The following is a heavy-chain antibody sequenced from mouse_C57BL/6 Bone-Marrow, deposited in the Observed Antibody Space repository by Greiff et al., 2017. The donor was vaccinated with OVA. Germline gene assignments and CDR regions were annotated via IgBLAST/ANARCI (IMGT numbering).Heavy chain of an antibody. J-gene: IGHJ3*01. CDR2: ISDGGSYT. CDR3: ARDGYYVYAWFAY. D-gene: IGHD2-3*01. CDR1: GFTFSSYA. V-gene: IGHV5-4*01. Sequence: EVQVVESGGGLVKPGGSLKLSCAASGFTFSSYAMSWVRQTPEKRLEWVATISDGGSYTYYPDNVKGRFTISRDNAKNNRYLQMRHLKSEDTAMYYCARDGYYVYAWFAYWGQGTLVTVSA.